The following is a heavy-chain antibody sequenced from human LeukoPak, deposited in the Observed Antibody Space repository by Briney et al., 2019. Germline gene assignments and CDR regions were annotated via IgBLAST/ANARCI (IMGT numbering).Heavy chain of an antibody. CDR2: LSYDGSNK. J-gene: IGHJ4*02. Sequence: PGRSLRLSCAASGFTFSSYAMHWVRQAPGKGLGGVAFLSYDGSNKYYADSVKGRLTISRDNSKNTLYLQMNSLRAEDTAVYYCARSLGYCSSTSCPPGYWGQGTLVTVSS. CDR1: GFTFSSYA. CDR3: ARSLGYCSSTSCPPGY. D-gene: IGHD2-2*01. V-gene: IGHV3-30*04.